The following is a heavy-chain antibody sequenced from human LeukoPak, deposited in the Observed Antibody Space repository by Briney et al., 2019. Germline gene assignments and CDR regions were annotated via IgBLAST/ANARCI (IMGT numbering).Heavy chain of an antibody. V-gene: IGHV4-34*01. J-gene: IGHJ4*02. CDR3: ARGANYGY. D-gene: IGHD2-15*01. CDR2: INHSGST. Sequence: SETLSLTCAVYGGSFGGYYWSWIRQPPGKGLEWIGEINHSGSTNYNPPLKSQVTISVDTSKNQFSLKLSSVTAADTAVYYCARGANYGYWGQGTLVTVSS. CDR1: GGSFGGYY.